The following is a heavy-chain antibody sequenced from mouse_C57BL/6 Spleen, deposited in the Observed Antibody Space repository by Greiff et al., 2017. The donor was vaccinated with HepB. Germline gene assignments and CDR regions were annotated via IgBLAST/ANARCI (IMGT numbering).Heavy chain of an antibody. CDR2: IYPGDGDT. V-gene: IGHV1-82*01. D-gene: IGHD1-1*01. J-gene: IGHJ4*01. CDR1: GYAFSSSW. Sequence: VKLQQSGPELVKPGASVKISCKASGYAFSSSWMNWVKQRPGKGLEWIGRIYPGDGDTNYNGKFKGKATLTADKSSSTAYMQLSSLTSEDSAVYFCARDVTTVVATMDYWGQGTSVTVSS. CDR3: ARDVTTVVATMDY.